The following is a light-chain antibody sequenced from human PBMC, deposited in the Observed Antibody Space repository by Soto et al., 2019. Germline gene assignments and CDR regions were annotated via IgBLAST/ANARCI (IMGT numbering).Light chain of an antibody. CDR2: GAS. J-gene: IGKJ1*01. CDR3: QQDYNFGWT. Sequence: PGERVTLSCRARQSVSSSSLTWYQQKPGQAPRLLIYGASTRATSIPARFSGSGSGTDFTLTIGSLQPEDFAVYYCQQDYNFGWTFGQGTKVDIK. V-gene: IGKV3D-7*01. CDR1: QSVSSSS.